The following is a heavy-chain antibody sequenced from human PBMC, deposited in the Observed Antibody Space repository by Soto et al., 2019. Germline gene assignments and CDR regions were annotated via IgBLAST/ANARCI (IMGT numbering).Heavy chain of an antibody. V-gene: IGHV1-18*04. CDR1: GYTFTSHG. D-gene: IGHD3-9*01. J-gene: IGHJ5*02. Sequence: ASVKDSCKASGYTFTSHGISWVRQAPGQGLEWMGWISVYNGNTNYAEKFQGRVTMTTDPSTTTAYMELRSLRSDDTAIYFCARVVAYYDILTAYSDHWGQGTRVTVSS. CDR3: ARVVAYYDILTAYSDH. CDR2: ISVYNGNT.